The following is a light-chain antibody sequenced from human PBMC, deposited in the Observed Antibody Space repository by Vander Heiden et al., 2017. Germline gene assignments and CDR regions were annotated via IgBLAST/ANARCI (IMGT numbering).Light chain of an antibody. CDR1: NIGSKR. J-gene: IGLJ3*02. Sequence: SYVLPPPPSLSVAPGTAARITCGGNNIGSKRVRWYQQKQGQAPVLVVYDDSDRPSGFPERVSGSNSGNTATVTISRVEAGDEADYYCQVWDSSSDHLVFGGGTKLTVL. V-gene: IGLV3-21*03. CDR2: DDS. CDR3: QVWDSSSDHLV.